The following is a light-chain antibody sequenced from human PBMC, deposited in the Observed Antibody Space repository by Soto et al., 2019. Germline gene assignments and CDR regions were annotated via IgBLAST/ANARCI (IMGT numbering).Light chain of an antibody. CDR1: QNVFYSSLNKNF. Sequence: DTVMTQSPDSLAVSLGERATINCRSSQNVFYSSLNKNFLAWYQQKPGQPPKLLITWASARESGVPDRFSGSGSEIDFTLTISSLQAEDVAVYYCQQYLLAPFTCGPGTNVDI. CDR3: QQYLLAPFT. V-gene: IGKV4-1*01. J-gene: IGKJ3*01. CDR2: WAS.